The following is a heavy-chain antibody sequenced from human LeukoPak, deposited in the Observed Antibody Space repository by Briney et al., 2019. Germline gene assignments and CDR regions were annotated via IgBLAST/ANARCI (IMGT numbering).Heavy chain of an antibody. Sequence: TGGSLRLSCEVSGLIFSNYWMHWVRHAPGKGLVWVARTNLHGTTVDYADSVKGRFTISRDNAKNILFLRMNSLRAEDTAVYYCASAYTYVRLGDHWGQGTLVTVSS. D-gene: IGHD3-16*01. J-gene: IGHJ4*02. V-gene: IGHV3-74*01. CDR3: ASAYTYVRLGDH. CDR1: GLIFSNYW. CDR2: TNLHGTTV.